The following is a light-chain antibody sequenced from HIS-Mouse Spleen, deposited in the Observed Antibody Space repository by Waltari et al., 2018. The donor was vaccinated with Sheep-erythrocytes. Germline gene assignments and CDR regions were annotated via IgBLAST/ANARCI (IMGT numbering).Light chain of an antibody. CDR3: CSYAGSYNHV. Sequence: QSALTQPRSVSGSPGQSVTIPCTGTRSDVGCYNYASWYQQHPGKAPKRMIYDVSKRPSGVPDRFSGSKSGNTASLTISGLQAEDEADYYCCSYAGSYNHVFATGTKVTVL. J-gene: IGLJ1*01. V-gene: IGLV2-11*01. CDR2: DVS. CDR1: RSDVGCYNY.